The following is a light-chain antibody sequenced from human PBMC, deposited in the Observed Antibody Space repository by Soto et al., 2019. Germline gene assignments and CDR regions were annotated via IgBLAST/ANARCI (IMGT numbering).Light chain of an antibody. CDR3: QVRTNWSIA. CDR1: QSVSSSY. Sequence: ELLLTQSPCTLSLSPGEGATLSCRASQSVSSSYIAWYPQRPGQAPRVLIYGASTRSTGIPARFSGTGSGTDFTLTINNLEPEDFEFYYCQVRTNWSIAFGRGTRLEIK. V-gene: IGKV3D-20*02. CDR2: GAS. J-gene: IGKJ5*01.